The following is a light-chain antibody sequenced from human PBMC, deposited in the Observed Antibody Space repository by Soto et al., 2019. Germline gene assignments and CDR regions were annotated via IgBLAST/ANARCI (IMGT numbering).Light chain of an antibody. CDR1: QCVRSS. V-gene: IGKV3-11*01. Sequence: EIVLTQSPASLSLSPGDRATISCRASQCVRSSLAWYQQKPGQAPKLLIYDASNRATGIPARFSGSGSGTDIDLTISSLEPEDYAVYYCQHRSHCPQRLTFGQGTRLEIK. CDR3: QHRSHCPQRLT. J-gene: IGKJ5*01. CDR2: DAS.